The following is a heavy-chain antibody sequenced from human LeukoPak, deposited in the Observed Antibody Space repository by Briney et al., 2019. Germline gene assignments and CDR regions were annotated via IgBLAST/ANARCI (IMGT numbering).Heavy chain of an antibody. J-gene: IGHJ3*02. V-gene: IGHV4-59*01. Sequence: SSETLSLTCTVSGGSISSYYWSWIRQPPGKGLEWIGYIYYSGSTNYNPSLKSRVTISVDTSKNQFSLKLSSVTAADTAVYYCARASFAFDIWGQGTMATVSS. CDR1: GGSISSYY. CDR2: IYYSGST. CDR3: ARASFAFDI.